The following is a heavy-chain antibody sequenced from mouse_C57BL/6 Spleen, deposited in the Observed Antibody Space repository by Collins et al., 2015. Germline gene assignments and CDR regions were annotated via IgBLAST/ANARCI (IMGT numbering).Heavy chain of an antibody. J-gene: IGHJ2*01. Sequence: QVQLQQPGAELVKPGASVKLSCKASGYTFTSYWMHWVKQRPGQGLEWIREINPSNGRTNYNEKFKSKATLTVDKSSSTAYMQLSSLTSEDSAVYYCARGLYDYDGGYWGQGTTLTVSS. CDR1: GYTFTSYW. V-gene: IGHV1S81*02. CDR3: ARGLYDYDGGY. CDR2: INPSNGRT. D-gene: IGHD2-4*01.